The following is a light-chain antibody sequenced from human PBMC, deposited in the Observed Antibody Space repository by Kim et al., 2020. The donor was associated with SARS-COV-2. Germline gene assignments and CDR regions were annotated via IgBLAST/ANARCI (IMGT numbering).Light chain of an antibody. Sequence: SYELTQPPSVSVSPGQTASITCSGDKLGDKYACWYQQKPGQSPVLVIYQDNKRPSRIPARFSGSNSGNTATLTISGTQAMDEGDYYCQAWDSSTGVFGGGTQLTVL. CDR2: QDN. CDR1: KLGDKY. CDR3: QAWDSSTGV. V-gene: IGLV3-1*01. J-gene: IGLJ3*02.